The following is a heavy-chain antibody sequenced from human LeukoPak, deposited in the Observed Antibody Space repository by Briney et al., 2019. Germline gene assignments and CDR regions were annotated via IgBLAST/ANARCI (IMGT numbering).Heavy chain of an antibody. CDR1: GGSISSGGYY. CDR2: IYYSGST. Sequence: SETLSLTCTVSGGSISSGGYYWSWIRQHPGKGLEWIGFIYYSGSTYYNPSLKSRVTISVDTSKNQFSLKLSSVTAADTAVYYCARSRPVYGGSHFDYWGQGTLVTVSS. D-gene: IGHD4-23*01. V-gene: IGHV4-31*03. J-gene: IGHJ4*02. CDR3: ARSRPVYGGSHFDY.